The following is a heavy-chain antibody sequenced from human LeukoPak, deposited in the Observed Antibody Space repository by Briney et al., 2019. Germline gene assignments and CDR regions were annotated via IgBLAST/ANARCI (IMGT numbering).Heavy chain of an antibody. J-gene: IGHJ6*04. CDR1: GFTFSDYW. CDR2: IKQDGSEK. CDR3: AELGITMIGGV. D-gene: IGHD3-10*02. V-gene: IGHV3-7*01. Sequence: GGSLRLSCVASGFTFSDYWMTWVRQAPGKGLEWVANIKQDGSEKFCVDSVKGRFTISRDNAKNSLYLQMNSLRAEDTAVYYCAELGITMIGGVWGKGTTVTISS.